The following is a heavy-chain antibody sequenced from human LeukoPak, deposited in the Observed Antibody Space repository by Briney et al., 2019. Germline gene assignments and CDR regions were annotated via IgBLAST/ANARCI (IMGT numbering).Heavy chain of an antibody. J-gene: IGHJ4*02. CDR1: GGSFSGYY. D-gene: IGHD3-22*01. V-gene: IGHV4-34*01. CDR2: INHSGST. Sequence: SETLSLTCAVYGGSFSGYYWSWIRQPPGKGLEWIGEINHSGSTNYNPSLTSRVTISVDTSKNQFSLKLSSVTAADTAVYYCASHSSGYSKWGQGTLVTVSS. CDR3: ASHSSGYSK.